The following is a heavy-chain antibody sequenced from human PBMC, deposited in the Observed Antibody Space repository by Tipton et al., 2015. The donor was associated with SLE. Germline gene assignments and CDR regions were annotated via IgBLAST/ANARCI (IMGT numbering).Heavy chain of an antibody. J-gene: IGHJ4*02. CDR1: GGPISSGGYY. V-gene: IGHV4-31*03. Sequence: TLSLTCTVSGGPISSGGYYWSWIRQHPGKGLEWIGYIYYSGSTYYNPSLKSRVTISVDTSKNQFSLKLSSVTAADTAVYYCARGVLQYYYDSSGYYPYWGQRTLVTVSS. CDR3: ARGVLQYYYDSSGYYPY. CDR2: IYYSGST. D-gene: IGHD3-22*01.